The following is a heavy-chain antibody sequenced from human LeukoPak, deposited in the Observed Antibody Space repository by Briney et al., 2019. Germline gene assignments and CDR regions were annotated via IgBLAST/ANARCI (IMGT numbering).Heavy chain of an antibody. CDR3: AIGQWFRAF. CDR2: IHYSGSV. CDR1: GGSFSGYY. D-gene: IGHD3-10*01. V-gene: IGHV4-34*01. Sequence: PSETVSLTCAVYGGSFSGYYWTWIRQPPGKGLEWVGEIHYSGSVTYNPSLETRVTISVDTSKNQFSLMINSVTAADTTVYYCAIGQWFRAFWSRGTPVTVSS. J-gene: IGHJ4*02.